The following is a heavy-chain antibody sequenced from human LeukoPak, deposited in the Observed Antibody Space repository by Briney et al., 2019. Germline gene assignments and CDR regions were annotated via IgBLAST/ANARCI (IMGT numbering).Heavy chain of an antibody. CDR2: INSDGSST. J-gene: IGHJ5*02. Sequence: GGSLRLSCAASGFTFSSYWMHWVRQAPGKGLVWVTRINSDGSSTSYADSVKGRFTISRDNAKNTLYLQMNSLRAEDTAVYYCAREGETVAGYNWFDPWGQGTLVTVSS. V-gene: IGHV3-74*01. CDR3: AREGETVAGYNWFDP. D-gene: IGHD6-19*01. CDR1: GFTFSSYW.